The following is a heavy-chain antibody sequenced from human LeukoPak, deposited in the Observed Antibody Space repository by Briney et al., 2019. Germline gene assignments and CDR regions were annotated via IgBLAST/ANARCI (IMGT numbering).Heavy chain of an antibody. CDR1: GFIVSSTS. V-gene: IGHV3-66*01. CDR2: INPGGTS. Sequence: GGSLRLSCAASGFIVSSTSMSWVRQAPGKGLDWVSVINPGGTSYYADSVKGRFNISRDISKNTVFLQMNSLRAEDTAVYFCATGMPTPWLIVVVVAAEGFWGQGTLVTVSS. D-gene: IGHD2-15*01. J-gene: IGHJ4*02. CDR3: ATGMPTPWLIVVVVAAEGF.